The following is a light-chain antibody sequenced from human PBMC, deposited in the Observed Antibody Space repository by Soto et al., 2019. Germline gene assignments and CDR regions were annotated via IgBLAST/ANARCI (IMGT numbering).Light chain of an antibody. Sequence: EIVLTQSPGTLSLSPGEIATPSCMASQSVSNVYLAWYQQKPGQAPRLLIYDTSNRATGIPDRFSVSGSGRDFTLTISRVEPEAFAVCYCQQSGSSPRTVGQGPELEIK. CDR3: QQSGSSPRT. J-gene: IGKJ2*01. V-gene: IGKV3-20*01. CDR1: QSVSNVY. CDR2: DTS.